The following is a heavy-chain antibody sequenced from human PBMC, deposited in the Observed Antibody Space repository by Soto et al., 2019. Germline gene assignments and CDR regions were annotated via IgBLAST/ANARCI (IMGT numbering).Heavy chain of an antibody. CDR2: IYHSGST. Sequence: SETLSLTCAVSGGSISSSNWWSWVRQPPGKGLEWIGEIYHSGSTNYNPSLKSRVTISVDKSKNQFSLKLSSVTAADTAVYYCASSGWLEKAFDYWGQGTLVTVSS. D-gene: IGHD6-19*01. J-gene: IGHJ4*02. V-gene: IGHV4-4*02. CDR1: GGSISSSNW. CDR3: ASSGWLEKAFDY.